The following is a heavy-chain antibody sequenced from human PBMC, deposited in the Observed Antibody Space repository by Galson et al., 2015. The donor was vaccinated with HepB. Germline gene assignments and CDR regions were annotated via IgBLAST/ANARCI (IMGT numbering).Heavy chain of an antibody. J-gene: IGHJ4*02. V-gene: IGHV1-2*04. CDR3: ARGRALKLVDY. CDR1: GGTFSSYA. Sequence: SCKASGGTFSSYAISWVRQAPGQGLEWMGWINPNSGGTNYAQKFQGWVTMTRDTSISTAYMELSRLRSDDTAVYYCARGRALKLVDYWGQGTLVTVSS. CDR2: INPNSGGT.